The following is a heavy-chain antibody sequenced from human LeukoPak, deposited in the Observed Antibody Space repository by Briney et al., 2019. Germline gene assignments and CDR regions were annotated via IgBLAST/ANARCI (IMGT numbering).Heavy chain of an antibody. D-gene: IGHD3-22*01. V-gene: IGHV3-53*01. CDR3: ARYYYDRSGYPYYLDY. Sequence: GGSLKLSCATSGLTVTSNYMSWVRQAPGKGLEWVSLIYSGGSTYYADSVKGRFTISRDNSKNTVYLQMNSLRAEDTAVYYCARYYYDRSGYPYYLDYWGQGTMVTVSS. CDR1: GLTVTSNY. J-gene: IGHJ4*02. CDR2: IYSGGST.